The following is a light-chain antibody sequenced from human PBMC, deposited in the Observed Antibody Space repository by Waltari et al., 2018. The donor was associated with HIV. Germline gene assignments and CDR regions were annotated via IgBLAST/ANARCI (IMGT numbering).Light chain of an antibody. CDR1: DVETYDL. CDR3: CTFSGRSSTWV. Sequence: QSALTQPASVSGSPGQSITVSCTGDVETYDLVSWYQVHPGTPPKLISHDVTRRPSGVSSRCSASRSGNTASLTISGLEAEDESLYYCCTFSGRSSTWVFGGGTQVTVL. V-gene: IGLV2-23*02. CDR2: DVT. J-gene: IGLJ3*02.